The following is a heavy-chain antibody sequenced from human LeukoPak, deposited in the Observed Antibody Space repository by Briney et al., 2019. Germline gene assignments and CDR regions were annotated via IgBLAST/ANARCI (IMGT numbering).Heavy chain of an antibody. J-gene: IGHJ4*02. V-gene: IGHV4-39*01. D-gene: IGHD1-26*01. CDR3: ANAASYSVDY. CDR2: MYFSGST. Sequence: SETLSLTCTVSGGSVSSSFYYWGWIRHPPGKGLEWIGSMYFSGSTHYNPSLKSRVTISVDTSKNQFSLKLTSVTAADTAVYYCANAASYSVDYWGQGTLVTVSS. CDR1: GGSVSSSFYY.